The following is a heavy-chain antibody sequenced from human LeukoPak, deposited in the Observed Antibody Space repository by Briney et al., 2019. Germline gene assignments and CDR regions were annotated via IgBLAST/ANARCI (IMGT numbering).Heavy chain of an antibody. CDR2: INPNSRGT. V-gene: IGHV1-2*02. Sequence: ASVKVSCKASGYTFTGYYMHWVRQAPGQGLEWMGWINPNSRGTNYAQKFQGRVTMTRDTSISTAYMELSRLRSDDTAVYYCARAGWDSYYYYYMDVWGKGTTVTVSS. CDR3: ARAGWDSYYYYYMDV. D-gene: IGHD1-26*01. J-gene: IGHJ6*03. CDR1: GYTFTGYY.